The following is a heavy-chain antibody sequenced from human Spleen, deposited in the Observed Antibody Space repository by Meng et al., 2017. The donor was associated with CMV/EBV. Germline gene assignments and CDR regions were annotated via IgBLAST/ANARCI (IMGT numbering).Heavy chain of an antibody. J-gene: IGHJ4*02. CDR2: IKQDGSEK. Sequence: SCAASGFTFSDYWMTWVRQAPGKGLEWVANIKQDGSEKYFVDSVKGRFTISRDNAKNSLYLQVNSLRAEDTAVYYCAREGDLQRKCFDYWGQGTLVTVSS. CDR1: GFTFSDYW. V-gene: IGHV3-7*01. CDR3: AREGDLQRKCFDY. D-gene: IGHD6-25*01.